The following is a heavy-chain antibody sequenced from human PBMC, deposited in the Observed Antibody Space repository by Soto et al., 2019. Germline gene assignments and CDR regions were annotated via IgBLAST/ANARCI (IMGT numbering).Heavy chain of an antibody. Sequence: GGSLRLSCAASGFTFSGYSMNWVRQAPGKGLEWVSYISSSSSAIYYADSVKGRFTISRDNAKNSLYLQMNSLRADDTAVYYCAADLDCGGICSSDGFEIWGQGTMVTVSS. CDR2: ISSSSSAI. J-gene: IGHJ3*02. CDR3: AADLDCGGICSSDGFEI. CDR1: GFTFSGYS. V-gene: IGHV3-48*01. D-gene: IGHD2-21*01.